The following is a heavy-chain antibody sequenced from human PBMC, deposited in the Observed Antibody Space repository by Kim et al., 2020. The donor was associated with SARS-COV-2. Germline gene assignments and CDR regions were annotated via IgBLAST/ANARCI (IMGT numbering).Heavy chain of an antibody. J-gene: IGHJ4*02. CDR1: GFTFSSYW. V-gene: IGHV3-7*01. Sequence: GGSLRLSCAASGFTFSSYWMSWVRQAPGKGLEWVANIKQDGSEKYYVDSVKGRFTISRDNAKNSLYLQMNSLRAEDTAVYYCARVGALSYVWGSYRHGAFDYCGQGTLVTVSS. CDR2: IKQDGSEK. CDR3: ARVGALSYVWGSYRHGAFDY. D-gene: IGHD3-16*02.